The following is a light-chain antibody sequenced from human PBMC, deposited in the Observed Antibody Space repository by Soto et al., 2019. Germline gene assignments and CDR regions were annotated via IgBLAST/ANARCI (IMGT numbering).Light chain of an antibody. CDR2: DAS. J-gene: IGKJ5*01. CDR3: QQRAGSST. V-gene: IGKV3-11*01. Sequence: EIVLTQSPVTLSLSPGERATLSCRASQSVSNQLAWYQQKPGQAPRLLIYDASRRVTGIPARFSGSGSGTDFTLTLSSLEPEDFAVYYCQQRAGSSTFGQGTRLE. CDR1: QSVSNQ.